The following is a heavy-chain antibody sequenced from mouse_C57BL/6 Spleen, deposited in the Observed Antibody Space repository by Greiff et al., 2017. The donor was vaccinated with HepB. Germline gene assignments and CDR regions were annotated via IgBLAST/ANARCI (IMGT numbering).Heavy chain of an antibody. D-gene: IGHD2-10*02. V-gene: IGHV5-17*01. CDR1: GFTFSDYG. CDR3: SRGVSAYWYFDV. Sequence: EVHLVESGGGLVKPGGSLKLSCAASGFTFSDYGMHWVRQAPEKGLEWVAYISSGSSTIYYADTVKGRFTISRDNAKNTLFLQMTSLRSEDTAMYYCSRGVSAYWYFDVWGTGTTVTVSS. CDR2: ISSGSSTI. J-gene: IGHJ1*03.